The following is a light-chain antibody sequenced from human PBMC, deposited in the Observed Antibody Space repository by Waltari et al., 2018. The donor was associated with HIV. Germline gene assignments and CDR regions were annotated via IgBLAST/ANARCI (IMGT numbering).Light chain of an antibody. CDR3: SSYAGSNVVV. CDR2: EVS. J-gene: IGLJ2*01. Sequence: QSALTQPASVSGSPGHSITISCTGTSSDVGGYNYVSWYQQHPGKAPKLMIYEVSKRPSGVPDRFFGSKSGNTASLTVSGLQAEDEADYYCSSYAGSNVVVFGGGTKLTVL. CDR1: SSDVGGYNY. V-gene: IGLV2-8*01.